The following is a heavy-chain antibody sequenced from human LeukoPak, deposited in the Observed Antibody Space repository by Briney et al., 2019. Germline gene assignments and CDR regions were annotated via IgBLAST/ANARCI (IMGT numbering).Heavy chain of an antibody. J-gene: IGHJ4*02. V-gene: IGHV3-48*03. D-gene: IGHD6-6*01. Sequence: GGCLRLSCPPYGLTFSNYEIDWVRQAPGKGLEWVSYISTNGSTIYYADGVKGRFTISRDNAKCALYLQMNRLRAEDTAVYYCARNKTSSSSEFDYWGQGAPVTGSS. CDR3: ARNKTSSSSEFDY. CDR2: ISTNGSTI. CDR1: GLTFSNYE.